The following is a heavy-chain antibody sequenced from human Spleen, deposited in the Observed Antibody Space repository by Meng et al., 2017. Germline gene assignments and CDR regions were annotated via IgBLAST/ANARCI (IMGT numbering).Heavy chain of an antibody. CDR2: FEPEDDET. V-gene: IGHV1-24*01. J-gene: IGHJ4*02. D-gene: IGHD1-1*01. CDR1: GNTLIELS. Sequence: ASVNVSCKVSGNTLIELSMHWVRQAPGKGLEWMGGFEPEDDETIYAQKFQGRLTMTEDTSTDTAYMELNSLRAEDTATYYCVREGVNDYTPADDYFDYWGQGALVTVSS. CDR3: VREGVNDYTPADDYFDY.